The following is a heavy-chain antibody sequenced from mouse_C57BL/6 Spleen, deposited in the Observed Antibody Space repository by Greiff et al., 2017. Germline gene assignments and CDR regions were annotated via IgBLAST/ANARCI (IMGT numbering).Heavy chain of an antibody. CDR1: GYTFTSYW. CDR2: IHPNSGST. V-gene: IGHV1-64*01. Sequence: VQLQQPGAELVKPGASVKLSCKASGYTFTSYWMHWVKQRPGQGLEWIGMIHPNSGSTNYNEKFKSKATLTVDKSSSTAYMQLSSLTSEDSAVYYCARTDYHGEFMDYWGQGTSVTVSS. D-gene: IGHD1-1*02. J-gene: IGHJ4*01. CDR3: ARTDYHGEFMDY.